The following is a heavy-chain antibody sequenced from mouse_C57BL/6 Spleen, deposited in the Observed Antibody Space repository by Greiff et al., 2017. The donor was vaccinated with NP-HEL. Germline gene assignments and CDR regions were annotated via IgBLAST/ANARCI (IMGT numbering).Heavy chain of an antibody. J-gene: IGHJ2*01. D-gene: IGHD1-1*01. CDR1: GYSITSGYY. CDR3: AIYYYGSSFDY. Sequence: EVKVEESGPGLVKPSQSLSLTCSVTGYSITSGYYWNWIRQFPGNKLEWMGYISYDGSNNYNPSLKNRISITRDTSKNQFFLKLNSVTTEDTATYYCAIYYYGSSFDYWGQGTTLTVSS. CDR2: ISYDGSN. V-gene: IGHV3-6*01.